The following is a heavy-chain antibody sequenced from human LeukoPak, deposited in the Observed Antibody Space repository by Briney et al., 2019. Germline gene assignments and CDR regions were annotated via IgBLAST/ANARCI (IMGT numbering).Heavy chain of an antibody. CDR2: IKQDGSEK. CDR1: GGSISSSSYY. V-gene: IGHV3-7*01. CDR3: ARDGMTGDQLLSTWYYMDV. Sequence: ETLSLTCTVSGGSISSSSYYWGWIRQPPGKGLEWVANIKQDGSEKYYVDSVKGRFTISRDNAKNSLYLQMNSLRAEDTAVYYCARDGMTGDQLLSTWYYMDVWGKGTTVTISS. D-gene: IGHD2-2*01. J-gene: IGHJ6*03.